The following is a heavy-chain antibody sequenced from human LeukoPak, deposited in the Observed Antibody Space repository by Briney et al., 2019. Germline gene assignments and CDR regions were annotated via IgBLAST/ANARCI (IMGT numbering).Heavy chain of an antibody. CDR3: AKGPDYYDSSGYYYY. J-gene: IGHJ4*02. V-gene: IGHV1-18*01. CDR2: ISAYNGNT. D-gene: IGHD3-22*01. Sequence: ASVKVSCKASGYTFTSYGISWVRQAPGQGLEWMGWISAYNGNTNYAQKLQGRVTMTTDTSTSTAYMELRSLRSDDTAVYYCAKGPDYYDSSGYYYYWGQGTLVTVSS. CDR1: GYTFTSYG.